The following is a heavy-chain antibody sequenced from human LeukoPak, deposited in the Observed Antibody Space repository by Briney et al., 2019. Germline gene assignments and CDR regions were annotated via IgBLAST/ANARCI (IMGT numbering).Heavy chain of an antibody. D-gene: IGHD6-13*01. CDR1: GGSISSGGYS. CDR3: ARDTAADAFDY. J-gene: IGHJ4*02. CDR2: IYYSGST. V-gene: IGHV4-30-2*05. Sequence: SSQTLSLTCAVSGGSISSGGYSWSWIRQPPGKGLEWIGYIYYSGSTYYNPSLKSRVTISVDTSRNQFSLKLSSVTAADTAVYFCARDTAADAFDYWGQGTLVTVSS.